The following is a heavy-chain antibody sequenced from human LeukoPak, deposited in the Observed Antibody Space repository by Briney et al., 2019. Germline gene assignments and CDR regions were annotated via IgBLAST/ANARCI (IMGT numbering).Heavy chain of an antibody. J-gene: IGHJ3*02. Sequence: GGSLRLSCAASGFTVSSNYMSWVRQAPGKGLEWVSVIYSGGKTLYADSVKGRFTISGDKSKNTLYLQMNSLKAEDTAVYYCASPSSGQSFDIWGQGTMVTVSS. CDR2: IYSGGKT. CDR3: ASPSSGQSFDI. CDR1: GFTVSSNY. V-gene: IGHV3-53*01. D-gene: IGHD3-22*01.